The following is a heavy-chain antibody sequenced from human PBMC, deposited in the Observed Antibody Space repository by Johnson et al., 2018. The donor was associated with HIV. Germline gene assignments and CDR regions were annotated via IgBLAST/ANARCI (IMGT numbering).Heavy chain of an antibody. CDR1: GFTFSSYA. CDR2: ISGSGGST. CDR3: WRAGYYYDSSGIFIPQDAFDI. V-gene: IGHV3-23*04. D-gene: IGHD3-22*01. J-gene: IGHJ3*02. Sequence: VQLVESGGGVVQPGRSLRLSCAASGFTFSSYAMHWVRQAPGKGLEWVSAISGSGGSTYYADSVKGRFTISRDNSKNTLYLQMNSLRAADTAVYYCWRAGYYYDSSGIFIPQDAFDIWGQGTMVTVSS.